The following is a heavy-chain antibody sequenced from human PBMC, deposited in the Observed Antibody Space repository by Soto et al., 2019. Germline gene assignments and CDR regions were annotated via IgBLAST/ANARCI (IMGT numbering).Heavy chain of an antibody. CDR1: GFSLSTSGMC. V-gene: IGHV2-70*01. D-gene: IGHD2-15*01. Sequence: VSGPTLVNPTQTLTLTCTFSGFSLSTSGMCVSWIRQPPGKALEWLALIDWDDDKYYSTSLKTRLTISKDTSKNQVVLTMTNMDPVDTATYYCARIGGCSGGSIYFDYWGQGTLVTVSS. CDR3: ARIGGCSGGSIYFDY. CDR2: IDWDDDK. J-gene: IGHJ4*02.